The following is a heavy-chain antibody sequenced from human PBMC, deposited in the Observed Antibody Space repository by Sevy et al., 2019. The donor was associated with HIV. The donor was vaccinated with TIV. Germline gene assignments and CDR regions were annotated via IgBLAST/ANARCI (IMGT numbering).Heavy chain of an antibody. CDR2: IYTSGST. Sequence: SETLSLTCTVSGGSISSYYWSWIRQPAGKGLEWIGRIYTSGSTNYIPSLKSRVTMSVDTSKNQFSLKLSSVTAADTAVYYCASGLTYYYDSSGYSSGGGFDYWGQGTLVTVSS. J-gene: IGHJ4*02. CDR1: GGSISSYY. D-gene: IGHD3-22*01. V-gene: IGHV4-4*07. CDR3: ASGLTYYYDSSGYSSGGGFDY.